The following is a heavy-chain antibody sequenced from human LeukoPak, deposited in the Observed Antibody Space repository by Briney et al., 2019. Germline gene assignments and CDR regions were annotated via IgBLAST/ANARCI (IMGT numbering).Heavy chain of an antibody. D-gene: IGHD6-13*01. CDR2: ISSTSSYI. CDR3: ARDGRSTWYEDS. V-gene: IGHV3-21*01. J-gene: IGHJ4*02. CDR1: GFIFSGYS. Sequence: AGGSLRLSCAASGFIFSGYSMNWVRQAPGKGLEGVSSISSTSSYIYYADSVKGRFTISRDNAKNSLFLQMNNLRAEDAAVYFCARDGRSTWYEDSWGQGTLVTVSS.